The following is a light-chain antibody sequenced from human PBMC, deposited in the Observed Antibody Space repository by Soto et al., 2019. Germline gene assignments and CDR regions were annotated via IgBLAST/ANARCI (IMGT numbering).Light chain of an antibody. CDR1: RSVSSS. CDR3: QQYNNWPPLT. J-gene: IGKJ4*01. CDR2: AAL. Sequence: EIVMTQSPVTLSVSPGETVTLSCRASRSVSSSLAWYQHKPGQAPRLLIYAALTRAPGIPARFIAGGSETDFTLTISSLQPEDSAVYYCQQYNNWPPLTFGGGTKVEIK. V-gene: IGKV3-15*01.